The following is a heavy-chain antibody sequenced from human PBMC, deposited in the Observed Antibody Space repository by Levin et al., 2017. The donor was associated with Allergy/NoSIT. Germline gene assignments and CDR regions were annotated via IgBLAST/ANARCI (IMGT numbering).Heavy chain of an antibody. V-gene: IGHV4-61*02. Sequence: ASETLSLTCTVSGGSISSGNYYWNWIRQPAGKRLEWIGRIYKSGTTNYNPSLKRRLTMSIATSKDQFCLKLSSVTAAETAMYFCARRSWSYSDIWGQGTLVTVSS. CDR1: GGSISSGNYY. CDR2: IYKSGTT. CDR3: ARRSWSYSDI. J-gene: IGHJ4*02. D-gene: IGHD1-26*01.